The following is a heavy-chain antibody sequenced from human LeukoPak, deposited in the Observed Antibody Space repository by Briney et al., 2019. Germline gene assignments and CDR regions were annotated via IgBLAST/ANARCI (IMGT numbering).Heavy chain of an antibody. D-gene: IGHD3-10*01. J-gene: IGHJ6*04. Sequence: GASVKVSCKASGYTFTSYGISWVRQARGQGLEWMGWISAYNGNTNYAQKLQGRVTMATDTSTSTAYMELRSLRSDDTAVYYCARAGLLWFGELLQVGLMDVWGKGTTVTVSS. CDR1: GYTFTSYG. CDR2: ISAYNGNT. V-gene: IGHV1-18*04. CDR3: ARAGLLWFGELLQVGLMDV.